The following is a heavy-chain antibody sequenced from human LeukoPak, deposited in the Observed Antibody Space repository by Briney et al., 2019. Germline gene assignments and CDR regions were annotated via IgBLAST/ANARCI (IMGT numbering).Heavy chain of an antibody. J-gene: IGHJ4*02. V-gene: IGHV3-23*01. CDR3: AKDDYYDSSGYRVYFDY. Sequence: PGGSLRLSCAASGFTFSSYAMSWVRQAPGKGLEWVSAIGGLGGGTYYADSVKGRFTISRDNSKNTLYLQMNSLRAEDTAVYYCAKDDYYDSSGYRVYFDYWGQGTLVSVSS. CDR1: GFTFSSYA. CDR2: IGGLGGGT. D-gene: IGHD3-22*01.